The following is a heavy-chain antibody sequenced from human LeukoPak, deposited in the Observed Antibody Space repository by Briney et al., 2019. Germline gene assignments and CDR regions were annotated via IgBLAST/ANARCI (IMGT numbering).Heavy chain of an antibody. CDR2: IYYSGST. D-gene: IGHD4-17*01. CDR1: GGSISSSSYY. CDR3: ARAPPYGDYSNWFDP. V-gene: IGHV4-39*07. Sequence: SETLSLTCTVSGGSISSSSYYWGWIRQPPGKGLEWIGSIYYSGSTYYNPSLKSRVTISVDTSKNQFSLKLSSVTAADTAVYYCARAPPYGDYSNWFDPWGQGTLVTVSS. J-gene: IGHJ5*02.